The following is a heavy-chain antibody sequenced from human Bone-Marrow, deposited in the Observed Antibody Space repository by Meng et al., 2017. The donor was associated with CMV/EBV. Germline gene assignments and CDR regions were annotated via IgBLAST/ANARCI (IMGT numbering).Heavy chain of an antibody. CDR1: GFTFTSYA. J-gene: IGHJ4*02. Sequence: LSLTCAASGFTFTSYAMSWVRQAPGKGLEWVSSISDAGYSTYYAASVKGRFTISRDNSKNTLYLQMNSLRAEDTAVYYCAKDASHMYDYDSRGYRGPYYFDYWGQGTLVTVSS. CDR2: ISDAGYST. CDR3: AKDASHMYDYDSRGYRGPYYFDY. D-gene: IGHD3-22*01. V-gene: IGHV3-23*01.